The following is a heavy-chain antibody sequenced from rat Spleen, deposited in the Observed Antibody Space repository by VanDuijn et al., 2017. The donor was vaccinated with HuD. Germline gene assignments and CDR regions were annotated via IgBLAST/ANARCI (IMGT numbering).Heavy chain of an antibody. V-gene: IGHV5-29*01. Sequence: EVRLVESDGGLVQPGGSLKLSCAASGFAFSDFFMAWVRQAPAKGLEWVATISSDGSTTYYRDSVKGRFTISRDNAKSTLYLQMDSLRSEDTATYYCARHNSGYGVMDAWGQGASVTVSS. J-gene: IGHJ4*01. D-gene: IGHD4-3*01. CDR3: ARHNSGYGVMDA. CDR2: ISSDGSTT. CDR1: GFAFSDFF.